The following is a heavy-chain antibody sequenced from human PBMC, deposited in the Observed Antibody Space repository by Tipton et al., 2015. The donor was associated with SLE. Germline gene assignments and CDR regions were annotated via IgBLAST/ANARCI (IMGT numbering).Heavy chain of an antibody. J-gene: IGHJ4*02. CDR1: GFTFSSYW. CDR3: ARDAGNYYDSSGYSYFDY. CDR2: IKQDGSEK. Sequence: GSLRLSCAASGFTFSSYWMHWVRQAPGKGLEWEANIKQDGSEKYYVDSVKGRFTISRDNAKNSLYLQMNSLRAEDTAVYYCARDAGNYYDSSGYSYFDYWGQGTLVTVSS. D-gene: IGHD3-22*01. V-gene: IGHV3-7*01.